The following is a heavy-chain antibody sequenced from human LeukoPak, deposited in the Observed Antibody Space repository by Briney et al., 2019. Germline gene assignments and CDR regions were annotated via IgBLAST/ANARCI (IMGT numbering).Heavy chain of an antibody. CDR3: AKDQGYSYGSYYFDY. Sequence: HPGGSLRLSCAASGFTFSSYAMSWVRQAPGKGLEWVSAISGSGGSTYYADSVKGRFTISRDNSKNTLYLQMNSLRAEDTAVYYCAKDQGYSYGSYYFDYWGQGTLVTVSS. CDR2: ISGSGGST. J-gene: IGHJ4*02. D-gene: IGHD5-18*01. CDR1: GFTFSSYA. V-gene: IGHV3-23*01.